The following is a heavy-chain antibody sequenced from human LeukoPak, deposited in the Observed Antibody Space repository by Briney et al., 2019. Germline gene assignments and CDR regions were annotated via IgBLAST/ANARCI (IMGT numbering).Heavy chain of an antibody. V-gene: IGHV4-39*07. CDR1: GGSISSSSYY. CDR2: IYYSGST. D-gene: IGHD3-16*01. Sequence: PSETLSLTCTVSGGSISSSSYYWGWIRQPPGKGLEWIGSIYYSGSTYYNPSLKSRVTISVDTSKNQFSLKLSSVTAADTAVYYCAREGRTTYDHVWGSYNYWGQGTLVTVSS. J-gene: IGHJ4*02. CDR3: AREGRTTYDHVWGSYNY.